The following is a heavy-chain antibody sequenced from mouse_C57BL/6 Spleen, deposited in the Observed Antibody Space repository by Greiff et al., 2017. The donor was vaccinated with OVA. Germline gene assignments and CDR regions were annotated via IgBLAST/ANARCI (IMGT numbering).Heavy chain of an antibody. CDR2: IYPGDGDT. V-gene: IGHV1-82*01. CDR1: GYAFSSSW. J-gene: IGHJ3*01. Sequence: QVQLKESGPELVKPGASVKISCKASGYAFSSSWMNWVKQRPGKGLEWIGRIYPGDGDTNYNGKFKGKATLTADKSSSTAYMQLSSLTSEDSAVYFCAREDEDWFAYWGQGTLVTVSA. CDR3: AREDEDWFAY.